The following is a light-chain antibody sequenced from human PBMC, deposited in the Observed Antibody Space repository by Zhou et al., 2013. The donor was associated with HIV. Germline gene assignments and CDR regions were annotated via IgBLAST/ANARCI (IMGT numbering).Light chain of an antibody. CDR3: QQSYSTPHT. CDR2: GAS. CDR1: QDVKTW. J-gene: IGKJ2*01. V-gene: IGKV1-12*01. Sequence: DVQMTQSPSSVSASVGDRVTITCRASQDVKTWLAWYQQKAGRPPNLLIYGASRLQSGVPSRFSGSGSGTDFTLTISSLQPEDFATYYCQQSYSTPHTFGQGTKLEIK.